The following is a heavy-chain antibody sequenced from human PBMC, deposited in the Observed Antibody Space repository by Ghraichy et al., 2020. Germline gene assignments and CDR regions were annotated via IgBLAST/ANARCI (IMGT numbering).Heavy chain of an antibody. CDR2: IYYRGST. CDR1: GGSISSYY. CDR3: ARMTIMTTVPQKFPDDY. V-gene: IGHV4-59*01. D-gene: IGHD4-17*01. Sequence: SETLSLTCTVSGGSISSYYWSWIRQPPGKGLEWIGYIYYRGSTNYNPSLKSRVTISVDTSKNQFSLKLSSLTAADAAVYYCARMTIMTTVPQKFPDDYWGQGTLVTVSS. J-gene: IGHJ4*02.